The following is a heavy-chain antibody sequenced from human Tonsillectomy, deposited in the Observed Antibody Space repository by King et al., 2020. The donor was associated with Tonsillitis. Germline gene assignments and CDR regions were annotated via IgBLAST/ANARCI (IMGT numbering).Heavy chain of an antibody. CDR1: GGTFSSYA. CDR2: IIPIFGTA. CDR3: ARDSSVFGVASGDYYYGMDV. D-gene: IGHD3-3*01. V-gene: IGHV1-69*01. J-gene: IGHJ6*02. Sequence: VQLVESGAEVKKPGSSVKVSCKASGGTFSSYAISWVRQAPGQGLEWMGGIIPIFGTANYAQKFQGRVTITADESTSTAYMELSSLRSEDTAVYYCARDSSVFGVASGDYYYGMDVWGQGTTVTVSS.